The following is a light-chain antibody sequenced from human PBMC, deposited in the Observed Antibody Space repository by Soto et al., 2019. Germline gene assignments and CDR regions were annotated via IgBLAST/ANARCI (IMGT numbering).Light chain of an antibody. Sequence: EIVLTQSPGTLSLSPGERATLSCRASQSVSSSYLAWYQQKPGQAPRLLIYGASSRATGIPDRFGGSGSGTHFTLPISRLEPEDFAVYYCQQYGSSPWTFGQGTKVEIK. CDR1: QSVSSSY. J-gene: IGKJ1*01. V-gene: IGKV3-20*01. CDR2: GAS. CDR3: QQYGSSPWT.